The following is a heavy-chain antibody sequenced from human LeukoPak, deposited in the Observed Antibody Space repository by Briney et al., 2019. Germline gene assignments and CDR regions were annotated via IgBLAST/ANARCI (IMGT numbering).Heavy chain of an antibody. CDR3: ARDRGPFYDSSGYSNNAFDI. CDR2: ISAYNGNT. J-gene: IGHJ3*02. Sequence: GASVKVSCKASGYTFTSYDINWVRQATGQGLEWMGWISAYNGNTNYAQKLQGRVTMTTDTSTSTAYMELRSLRSDDTAVYYCARDRGPFYDSSGYSNNAFDIWGQGTMVTVSS. CDR1: GYTFTSYD. V-gene: IGHV1-18*01. D-gene: IGHD3-22*01.